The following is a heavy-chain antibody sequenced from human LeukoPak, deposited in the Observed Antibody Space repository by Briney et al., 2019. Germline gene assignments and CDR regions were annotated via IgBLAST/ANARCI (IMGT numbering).Heavy chain of an antibody. V-gene: IGHV4-59*01. CDR2: IYYSGST. CDR3: ARDGRDGYKTFDY. Sequence: PSETLSLTCTVSGGSIGSYHWSWIRQPPGKGLEWIGYIYYSGSTNYNPSLKSRVTISVDTSKNQFSLKLSSVTAADTAVYYCARDGRDGYKTFDYWGQGTLVTVSS. CDR1: GGSIGSYH. J-gene: IGHJ4*02. D-gene: IGHD5-24*01.